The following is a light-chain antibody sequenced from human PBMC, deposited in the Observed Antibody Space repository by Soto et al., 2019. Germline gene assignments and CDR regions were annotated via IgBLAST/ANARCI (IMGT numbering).Light chain of an antibody. CDR2: GAS. J-gene: IGKJ4*01. CDR3: QQYGASPFT. V-gene: IGKV3-20*01. CDR1: QNVGNN. Sequence: VLTQSPATLSVSPGERATLSCRASQNVGNNLVWYQQKPGQAPRLLIYGASTRAAGIPDRFSGSGSGTDFTLTISRLEPEDFAVYYCQQYGASPFTFGGGTKVDIK.